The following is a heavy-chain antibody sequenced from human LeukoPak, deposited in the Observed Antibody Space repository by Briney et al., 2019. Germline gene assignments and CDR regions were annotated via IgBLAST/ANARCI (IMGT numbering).Heavy chain of an antibody. CDR2: INPNSGGT. CDR1: GYTFTGYD. J-gene: IGHJ6*03. Sequence: ASVKVSCKASGYTFTGYDMHWVRQAPGQGREWMGWINPNSGGTNYAQKFTGRVTMTRDTYISTAYMELSRLRSDDTAVYYCARDKHYGDYFYYYYYYMDVWGKGTTVTISS. V-gene: IGHV1-2*02. D-gene: IGHD4-17*01. CDR3: ARDKHYGDYFYYYYYYMDV.